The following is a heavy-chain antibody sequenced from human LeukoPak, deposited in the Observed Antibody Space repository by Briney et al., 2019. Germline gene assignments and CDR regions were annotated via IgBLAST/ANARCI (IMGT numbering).Heavy chain of an antibody. V-gene: IGHV3-7*01. J-gene: IGHJ3*02. CDR3: ARVAPTGAFDI. Sequence: GGSLTLSCAASGFTFSSYWMSWVRQAAGKGLEWVANIKQDVSEKYYVDSVKGRFTISRDNAKNSLYLQMNSLRAEDTAVYCCARVAPTGAFDIWGQGTMVTVSS. CDR2: IKQDVSEK. CDR1: GFTFSSYW.